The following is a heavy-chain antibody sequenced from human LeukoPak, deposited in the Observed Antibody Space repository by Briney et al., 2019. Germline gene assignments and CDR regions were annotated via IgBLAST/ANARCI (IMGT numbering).Heavy chain of an antibody. D-gene: IGHD4-17*01. CDR3: ARGGDYGDYIDY. CDR1: GGSISSSSYY. J-gene: IGHJ4*02. CDR2: IDHSGST. Sequence: SETLSLTCTVSGGSISSSSYYWGWIRQPPGKGLEWIGEIDHSGSTNYNPSLKSRVTISVDTSKNQFSLKLSSVTAADTAVYYCARGGDYGDYIDYWGQGTLVTVSS. V-gene: IGHV4-39*07.